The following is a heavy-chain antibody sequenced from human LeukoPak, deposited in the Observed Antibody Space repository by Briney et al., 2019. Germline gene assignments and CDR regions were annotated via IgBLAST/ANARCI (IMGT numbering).Heavy chain of an antibody. D-gene: IGHD5-18*01. V-gene: IGHV1-69*04. Sequence: ASVKVSCKASGGTFSSYAISWVRQAPGQGLEWMGRIIPILGIANYARKFQGRVTITADKSTSTAYMELSSLRSEDTAAYYCARVDTAMVIDYWGQGTLVTVSS. CDR2: IIPILGIA. J-gene: IGHJ4*02. CDR1: GGTFSSYA. CDR3: ARVDTAMVIDY.